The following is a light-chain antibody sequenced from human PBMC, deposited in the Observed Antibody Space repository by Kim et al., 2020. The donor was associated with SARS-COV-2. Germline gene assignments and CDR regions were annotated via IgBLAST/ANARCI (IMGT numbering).Light chain of an antibody. CDR3: QQYGSSPRT. V-gene: IGKV3-20*01. J-gene: IGKJ1*01. CDR1: QSVSSNY. Sequence: EIVLTQSPSTLSLSPGERATLSCRASQSVSSNYLAWYQQKPGQTPRLLIYGASTRAPGIPDRFSGTGSGTDFTLTISRLDPEDFAVYYCQQYGSSPRTFGQGTRVEIK. CDR2: GAS.